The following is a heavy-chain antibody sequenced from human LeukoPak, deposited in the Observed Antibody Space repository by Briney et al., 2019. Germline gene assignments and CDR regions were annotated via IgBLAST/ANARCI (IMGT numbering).Heavy chain of an antibody. CDR1: GYTFTSYG. Sequence: ASVKVSCKASGYTFTSYGISWVRQAPGQGVERMGWISAYNGNTNYAQKLQRSVTMPTDTSTSTAYMQLRSLRSDDTAVYYCARAGFRRGAVDYWGQGTLLTLSS. V-gene: IGHV1-18*04. J-gene: IGHJ4*02. CDR3: ARAGFRRGAVDY. D-gene: IGHD3-10*01. CDR2: ISAYNGNT.